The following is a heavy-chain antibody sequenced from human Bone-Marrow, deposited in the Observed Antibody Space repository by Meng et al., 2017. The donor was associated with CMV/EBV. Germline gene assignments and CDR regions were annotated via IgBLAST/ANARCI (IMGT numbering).Heavy chain of an antibody. J-gene: IGHJ4*02. CDR3: AREEFCGGDCYSDY. V-gene: IGHV1-69*05. CDR2: IIPILGSV. Sequence: ASGGSFNSYSISWVRQAPGPGLEWVGGIIPILGSVNHAQKFQGRVTITTDESTSTAYMELSSLRSEDTAVYYCAREEFCGGDCYSDYWGQGTLVTVSS. D-gene: IGHD2-21*01. CDR1: GGSFNSYS.